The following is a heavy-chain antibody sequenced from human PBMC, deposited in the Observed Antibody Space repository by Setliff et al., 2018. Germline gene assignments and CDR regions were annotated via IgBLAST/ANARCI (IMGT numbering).Heavy chain of an antibody. D-gene: IGHD2-8*02. CDR3: ARLSPYNTGPPFDY. J-gene: IGHJ4*02. V-gene: IGHV3-11*03. Sequence: ISRDNAKNTVYVQMNSLRAEDTAVYYCARLSPYNTGPPFDYWGQGTLVTVSS.